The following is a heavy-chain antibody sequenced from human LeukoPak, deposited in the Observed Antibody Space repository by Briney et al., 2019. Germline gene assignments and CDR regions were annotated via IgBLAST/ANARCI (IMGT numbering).Heavy chain of an antibody. V-gene: IGHV3-48*03. CDR3: ATTYYYDSSGYYY. D-gene: IGHD3-22*01. J-gene: IGHJ4*02. CDR2: ISSSSSTI. CDR1: GFTFSSYE. Sequence: PGGSLRLSCAASGFTFSSYEMNWVRQAPGKGLEWVSYISSSSSTIYYADSVKGRFTISRDNAKNSLYLQMNSLRAEDTAVYYCATTYYYDSSGYYYWGQGTLVTVSS.